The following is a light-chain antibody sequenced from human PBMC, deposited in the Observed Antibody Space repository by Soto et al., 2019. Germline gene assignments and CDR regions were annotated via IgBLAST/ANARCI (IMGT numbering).Light chain of an antibody. CDR1: QSVTNNF. Sequence: EIVLAQSPGTLSLSPGERATLSCRASQSVTNNFLAWYQQKPGQAPRLLIYGASSRATGIPDRFSGSGSGTDFTLTFNRLEPEDFAVYYCQQYGSSPLTFGGGTKVEIK. CDR3: QQYGSSPLT. CDR2: GAS. V-gene: IGKV3-20*01. J-gene: IGKJ4*01.